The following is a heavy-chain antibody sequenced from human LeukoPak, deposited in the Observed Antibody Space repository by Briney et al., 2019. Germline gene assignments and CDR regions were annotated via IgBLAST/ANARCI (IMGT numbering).Heavy chain of an antibody. CDR1: GGSISSYY. Sequence: SETLSLTCTVSGGSISSYYWSWIRQPPGKGLEWIGSIYYSGSTYYNPSLKSRVTISVDTSKNQFSLKLRSVTAADTAVYYCARDSRYDSGWFDDGMDVWGPGTTVTVSS. J-gene: IGHJ6*02. V-gene: IGHV4-59*01. CDR3: ARDSRYDSGWFDDGMDV. D-gene: IGHD6-13*01. CDR2: IYYSGST.